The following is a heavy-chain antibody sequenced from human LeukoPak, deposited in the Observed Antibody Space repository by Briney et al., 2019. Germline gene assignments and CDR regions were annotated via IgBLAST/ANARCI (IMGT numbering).Heavy chain of an antibody. Sequence: SGPALVHPTPTLTLTCTFSGFSLSTSGMGVSWMRQPPVKALEWLARIDWDDDKYYSTSLKTRLTISKDTSKNQVVLTMTNMDPVDTATYYCARSYGSGRIDYWGQGTLVTVSS. D-gene: IGHD3-10*01. V-gene: IGHV2-70*11. CDR2: IDWDDDK. CDR1: GFSLSTSGMG. J-gene: IGHJ4*02. CDR3: ARSYGSGRIDY.